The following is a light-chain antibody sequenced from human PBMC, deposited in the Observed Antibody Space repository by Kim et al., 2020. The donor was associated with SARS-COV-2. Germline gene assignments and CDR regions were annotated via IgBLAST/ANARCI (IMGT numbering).Light chain of an antibody. Sequence: EIVMTQSPATLSVSPGERATLACRASQSVSSNLAWYQQKPGQAPRLLIYGASIRATDIPARFSGSGSGTEFTLTISILQSEDFAVYYCRQYNDWPPLTFGGGTKVDIK. J-gene: IGKJ4*01. V-gene: IGKV3D-15*03. CDR3: RQYNDWPPLT. CDR2: GAS. CDR1: QSVSSN.